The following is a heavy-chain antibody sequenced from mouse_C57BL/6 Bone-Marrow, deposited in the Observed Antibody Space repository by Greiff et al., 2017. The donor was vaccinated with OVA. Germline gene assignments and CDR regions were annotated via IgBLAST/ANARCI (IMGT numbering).Heavy chain of an antibody. J-gene: IGHJ1*03. V-gene: IGHV3-8*01. CDR2: ISYSGST. Sequence: EVQLQESGPGLAKPSQTLSLTCSVTGYSITSDYWNWIRKFPGNKLEYMGYISYSGSTYYKPTRKSRVSMTRDTSKNPYYLQLNSVTTEDTATYYCAREGLLWTDFDVWGTGTTVTVSS. CDR1: GYSITSDY. CDR3: AREGLLWTDFDV. D-gene: IGHD2-1*01.